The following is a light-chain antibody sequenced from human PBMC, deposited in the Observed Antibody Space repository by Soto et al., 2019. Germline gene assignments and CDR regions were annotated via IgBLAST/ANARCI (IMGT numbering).Light chain of an antibody. V-gene: IGKV3-20*01. CDR2: GAS. CDR1: QSVSSK. J-gene: IGKJ4*01. CDR3: HQYGSSPLT. Sequence: EIVLTQSPGTLSLSPGERATLSCRASQSVSSKLAWYQHKPGQAPSLLIYGASSRATGIPDRFSGSGSGTDFTLTISRLEPEDFAVYYCHQYGSSPLTFGGGTKVDIK.